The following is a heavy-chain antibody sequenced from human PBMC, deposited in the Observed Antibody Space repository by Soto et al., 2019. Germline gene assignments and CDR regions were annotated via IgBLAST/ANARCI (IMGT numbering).Heavy chain of an antibody. D-gene: IGHD5-18*01. V-gene: IGHV4-59*01. Sequence: SETLSLTCTVSGGSISSYYWSWIRQPPGKGLEWIGYIYYSGSTNYNPSLKSRVTISVDTSKNQFSLKLSSVTAADTAVYYCAGCGYSYGTFDYRGQRTLVTVSS. J-gene: IGHJ4*02. CDR2: IYYSGST. CDR1: GGSISSYY. CDR3: AGCGYSYGTFDY.